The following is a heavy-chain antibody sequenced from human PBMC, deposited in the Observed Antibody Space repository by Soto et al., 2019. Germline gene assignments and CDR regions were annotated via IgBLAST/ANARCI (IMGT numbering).Heavy chain of an antibody. D-gene: IGHD3-10*01. J-gene: IGHJ4*02. CDR2: INAGNGNT. CDR1: GYTFTNYA. Sequence: ASVKVSCKASGYTFTNYAMHWVRQAPGQRLEWMGWINAGNGNTKYSQKFQGRVTITKDTSASTAYMDLSSLRSEDTAVYYCARDYGPGETLDDWGQGTLVTVPS. CDR3: ARDYGPGETLDD. V-gene: IGHV1-3*01.